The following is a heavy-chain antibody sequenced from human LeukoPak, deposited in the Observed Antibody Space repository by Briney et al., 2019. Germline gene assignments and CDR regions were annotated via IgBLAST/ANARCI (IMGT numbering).Heavy chain of an antibody. CDR2: IIPIFGTA. Sequence: AASVKVSCKASGGTFSSYAISWVRQAPGRGLEWMGGIIPIFGTANYAQKFQGRVTITTDESTSTAYMELSSLRSEDTAVYYCARGGYYDSSGYLFDYWGQGTLVTVSS. D-gene: IGHD3-22*01. J-gene: IGHJ4*02. CDR3: ARGGYYDSSGYLFDY. CDR1: GGTFSSYA. V-gene: IGHV1-69*05.